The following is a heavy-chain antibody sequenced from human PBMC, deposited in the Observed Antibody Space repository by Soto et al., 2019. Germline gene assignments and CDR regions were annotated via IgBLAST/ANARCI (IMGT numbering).Heavy chain of an antibody. CDR3: ATTTAALWFGEFYYYYYGMDV. D-gene: IGHD3-10*01. CDR2: IYYSGST. Sequence: SETLSLTCTVSGGSISSYYWSWIRQPPGKGLEWIGYIYYSGSTNYNPSLKSRVTISVDTSKNQFSLKLSSVTAADTAVYYCATTTAALWFGEFYYYYYGMDVWGQGTTVTVSS. V-gene: IGHV4-59*08. J-gene: IGHJ6*02. CDR1: GGSISSYY.